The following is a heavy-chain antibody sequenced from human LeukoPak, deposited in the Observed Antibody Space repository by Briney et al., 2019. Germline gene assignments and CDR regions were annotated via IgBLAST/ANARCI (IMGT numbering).Heavy chain of an antibody. V-gene: IGHV1-2*02. J-gene: IGHJ4*02. D-gene: IGHD3-3*01. Sequence: ASVKVSCKASGYTFTGYYMHWVRQAPGQGLEWMGWINPNSGGTNYAQKFQGRVTMTRDTSISTAYMELSGLRSDDTAVYYCARAEITIFGVVYEFDYWGQGTLVTVSS. CDR1: GYTFTGYY. CDR2: INPNSGGT. CDR3: ARAEITIFGVVYEFDY.